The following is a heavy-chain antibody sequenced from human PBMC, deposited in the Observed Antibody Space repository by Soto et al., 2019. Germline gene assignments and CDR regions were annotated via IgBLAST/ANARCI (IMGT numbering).Heavy chain of an antibody. Sequence: QVQLQESGPGLVKPSETLSLTCSVSGVSTSNHYWTWIRKPPGQGPEWIGCIYYRGTTNYNASFNSRVTLSVDTSKNQFSLKLTSVTTADTAVYYCARGGGSHYHDHEFDYWGQGILVTVSS. CDR1: GVSTSNHY. CDR2: IYYRGTT. CDR3: ARGGGSHYHDHEFDY. D-gene: IGHD4-4*01. J-gene: IGHJ4*02. V-gene: IGHV4-59*11.